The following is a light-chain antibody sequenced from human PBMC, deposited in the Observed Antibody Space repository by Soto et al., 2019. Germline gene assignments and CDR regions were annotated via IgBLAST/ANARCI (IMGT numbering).Light chain of an antibody. Sequence: QSVLTQPASVSGSPGQSITISCTGTISDVGDYKYVSWYQQHPGKAPKLIIYEVSNRPSGVSSRFSGSKSGNTASLTISGLQAEDEDDYYCTSYTRSSTWVFGGGTKVTVL. J-gene: IGLJ3*02. CDR1: ISDVGDYKY. CDR2: EVS. CDR3: TSYTRSSTWV. V-gene: IGLV2-14*01.